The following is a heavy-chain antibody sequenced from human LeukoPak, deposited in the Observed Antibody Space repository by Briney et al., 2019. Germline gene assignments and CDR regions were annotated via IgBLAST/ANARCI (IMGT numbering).Heavy chain of an antibody. J-gene: IGHJ5*02. CDR1: GGSISSSSYY. CDR2: IYYRGST. V-gene: IGHV4-39*01. D-gene: IGHD3-22*01. CDR3: ARHSEVDYYDGPNWFDP. Sequence: TSETLSLTCTVSGGSISSSSYYWGWIRQPPGKGLEWITTIYYRGSTYYSPSLKNRVTISLDTSKNQFSLKLSSVTAADTAVYYCARHSEVDYYDGPNWFDPWGQGTLVTVSS.